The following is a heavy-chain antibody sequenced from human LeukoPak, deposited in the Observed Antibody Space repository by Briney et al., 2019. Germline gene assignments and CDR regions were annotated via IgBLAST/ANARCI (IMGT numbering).Heavy chain of an antibody. Sequence: SVKVSCKASGGTFSSYAISWVRQAPGQGLEWMGGIIPIFGTTKYAQKFQGRVTITADESTSTAYMEPSSLRSEDTAVYYCARTTYYYDSSGYYYLDYWGQGTLVTVSS. CDR1: GGTFSSYA. CDR2: IIPIFGTT. J-gene: IGHJ4*02. CDR3: ARTTYYYDSSGYYYLDY. V-gene: IGHV1-69*13. D-gene: IGHD3-22*01.